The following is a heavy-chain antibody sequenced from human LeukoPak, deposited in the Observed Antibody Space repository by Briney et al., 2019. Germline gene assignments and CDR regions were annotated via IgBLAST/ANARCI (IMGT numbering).Heavy chain of an antibody. CDR2: ISSGSSFI. V-gene: IGHV3-21*01. CDR3: ARESSGYFY. D-gene: IGHD3-22*01. Sequence: PGGSLRLSCAASGFTFSTCSMNWVRQAPGKGLEWVSSISSGSSFIYYADSVKGRFTISRDNAKNSLFLQMNSLRAEDTAVYYCARESSGYFYWGQGTLVTVSS. CDR1: GFTFSTCS. J-gene: IGHJ4*02.